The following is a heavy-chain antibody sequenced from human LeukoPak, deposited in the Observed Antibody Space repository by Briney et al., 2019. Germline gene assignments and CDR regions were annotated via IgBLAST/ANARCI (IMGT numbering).Heavy chain of an antibody. J-gene: IGHJ5*02. Sequence: ASVKISCKTSGYSFIIYEINWVRQATGQGLEWMGWVNPNSGDTDYAQKFQGRLTMTRNTSISTAYMELSGLRLEDPAVYYCSRGPRFDPWGQGTQVTVSS. CDR2: VNPNSGDT. CDR1: GYSFIIYE. CDR3: SRGPRFDP. V-gene: IGHV1-8*01.